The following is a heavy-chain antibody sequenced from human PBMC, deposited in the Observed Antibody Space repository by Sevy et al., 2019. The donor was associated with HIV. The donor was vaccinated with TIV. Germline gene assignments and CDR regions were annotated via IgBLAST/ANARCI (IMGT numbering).Heavy chain of an antibody. CDR2: IYYSGNT. V-gene: IGHV4-59*11. J-gene: IGHJ6*02. Sequence: SETLSLTCTVSGGSISSHFWSWIRQPPGKGLEWIGYIYYSGNTNYNPSLKSRVTISVDTSKNQFSLKLRSVTAADTAVYYCARDFKGGDGYRSNGMDVWGQGTTVTVSS. D-gene: IGHD5-18*01. CDR1: GGSISSHF. CDR3: ARDFKGGDGYRSNGMDV.